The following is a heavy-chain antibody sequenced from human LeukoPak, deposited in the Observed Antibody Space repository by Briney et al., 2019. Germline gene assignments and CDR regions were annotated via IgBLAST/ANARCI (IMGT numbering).Heavy chain of an antibody. CDR1: GFTFSNYA. V-gene: IGHV3-23*01. J-gene: IGHJ3*01. CDR2: IRGSGGGT. Sequence: GGSLRLSCAASGFTFSNYAMTWVRLAPGKGLEWVSSIRGSGGGTSYADSVKGRFTMYRDNSRDTLYLQMNNLRAEDTAVYYCGRDPNGDYIGAFDFWGQGTLVTVSS. CDR3: GRDPNGDYIGAFDF. D-gene: IGHD4-17*01.